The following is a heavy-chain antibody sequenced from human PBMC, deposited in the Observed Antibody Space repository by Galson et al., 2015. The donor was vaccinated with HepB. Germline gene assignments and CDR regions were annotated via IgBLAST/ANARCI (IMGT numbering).Heavy chain of an antibody. V-gene: IGHV3-21*01. CDR2: FGGSRDLYI. Sequence: SLRLSCAASGFTFSDFAMNWVRLAPGKGVEWVTCFGGSRDLYIHYADSVKGRFTISRDNAKNSLYLQMNSLRAEDTAVYYCARAGPGMGVWGQGTTVTVSS. CDR3: ARAGPGMGV. CDR1: GFTFSDFA. D-gene: IGHD2-8*02. J-gene: IGHJ6*02.